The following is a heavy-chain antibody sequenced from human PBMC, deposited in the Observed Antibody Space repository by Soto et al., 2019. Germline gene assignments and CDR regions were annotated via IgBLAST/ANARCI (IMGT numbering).Heavy chain of an antibody. CDR1: GFSLSTSGVG. CDR2: IYWNDDK. CDR3: AHSILMVRGVIIDNWFDP. J-gene: IGHJ5*02. V-gene: IGHV2-5*01. D-gene: IGHD3-10*01. Sequence: QITLKESGPPLVKPTQTLTLTCTFSGFSLSTSGVGVGWIRQPPGKALEWLALIYWNDDKRYSPSLKSRLTITKDTSKNQVVLTMTNMDPVDTATYYCAHSILMVRGVIIDNWFDPWGQGTLVTVSS.